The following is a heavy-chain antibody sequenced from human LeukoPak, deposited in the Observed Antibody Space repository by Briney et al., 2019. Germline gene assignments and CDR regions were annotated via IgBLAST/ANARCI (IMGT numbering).Heavy chain of an antibody. J-gene: IGHJ4*02. CDR2: IYYNDDK. D-gene: IGHD3-9*01. Sequence: SGPTLVNPPQTLTLTCTFSDFSLSTPGMGVAWIRQPPGKAPERLLMIYYNDDKRYSPSLRSRLTITKDTSKNQVVLTMTNVDVVDTATYYCAHLVVTIDWRSYFDYWGQGILVTVSS. CDR1: DFSLSTPGMG. V-gene: IGHV2-5*01. CDR3: AHLVVTIDWRSYFDY.